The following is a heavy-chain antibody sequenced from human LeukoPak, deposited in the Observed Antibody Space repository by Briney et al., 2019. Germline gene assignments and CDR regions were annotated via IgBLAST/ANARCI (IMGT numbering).Heavy chain of an antibody. CDR1: GYTFTSYD. CDR3: AREDDGDWFFDY. V-gene: IGHV1-8*03. CDR2: MNPNSGNT. D-gene: IGHD3-9*01. Sequence: ASVKVSCKASGYTFTSYDINWVRQATGQGLEWMGWMNPNSGNTGYAQKFQGRVTITRNTSISTAYMELSSLRSEDTAVYYCAREDDGDWFFDYWGQGTLVTVYS. J-gene: IGHJ4*02.